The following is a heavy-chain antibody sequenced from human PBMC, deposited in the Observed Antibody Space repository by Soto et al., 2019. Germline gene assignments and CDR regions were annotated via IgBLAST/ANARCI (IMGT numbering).Heavy chain of an antibody. Sequence: PGGSLRLSCAASGFTLSSYAMSWVRQAPGKGLEWVSAISGSGGSTYYADSVKGRFTISRDNSKNTLYLQMNSLRAEDTAVYYCAKDTTIFGVVIIWREFDYWGQGTLVTVSS. D-gene: IGHD3-3*01. CDR3: AKDTTIFGVVIIWREFDY. CDR2: ISGSGGST. V-gene: IGHV3-23*01. J-gene: IGHJ4*02. CDR1: GFTLSSYA.